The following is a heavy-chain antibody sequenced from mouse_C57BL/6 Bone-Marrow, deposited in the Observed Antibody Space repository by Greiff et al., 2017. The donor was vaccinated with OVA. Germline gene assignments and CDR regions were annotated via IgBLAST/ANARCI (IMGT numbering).Heavy chain of an antibody. CDR3: TRSYINYGGFDY. D-gene: IGHD2-5*01. Sequence: VQLVESGAELVRPGASVTLSCKASGYTFTDYEMHWVKQTPVHGLEWIGAIDPETGGTAYNQKFKGKAILTADKSSSTAYMELRSLTSEDSAVYYCTRSYINYGGFDYWGQGTTLTVSS. V-gene: IGHV1-15*01. J-gene: IGHJ2*01. CDR1: GYTFTDYE. CDR2: IDPETGGT.